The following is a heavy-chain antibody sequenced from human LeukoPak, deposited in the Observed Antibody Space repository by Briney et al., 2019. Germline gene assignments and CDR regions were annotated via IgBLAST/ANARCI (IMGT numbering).Heavy chain of an antibody. CDR2: IKQDGSEK. CDR3: GRAMDV. J-gene: IGHJ6*02. CDR1: GFTFSNYW. V-gene: IGHV3-7*04. Sequence: GGSLRLSCAASGFTFSNYWMSWVRQAPGKGLEWVANIKQDGSEKYYADSVKGRFTISRDNAKNSLYLQMNSLRAEDTAVYYCGRAMDVWGQGTTVTVSS.